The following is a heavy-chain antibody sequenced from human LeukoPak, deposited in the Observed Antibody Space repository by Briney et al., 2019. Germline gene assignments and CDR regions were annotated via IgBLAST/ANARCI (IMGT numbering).Heavy chain of an antibody. Sequence: GGSLRVSCAASGFTFSTYWMHWVRQAPGKGLVWVSRINGDGGSRNYADSVKGRFTISRDNAKNTLYLQMSSLRVEDTAVYYCASASSHRTAAGGDYWGQGTLVTVST. CDR3: ASASSHRTAAGGDY. D-gene: IGHD6-13*01. V-gene: IGHV3-74*01. J-gene: IGHJ4*02. CDR2: INGDGGSR. CDR1: GFTFSTYW.